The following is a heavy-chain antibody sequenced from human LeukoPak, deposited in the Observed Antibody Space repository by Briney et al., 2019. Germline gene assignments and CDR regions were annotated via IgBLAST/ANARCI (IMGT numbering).Heavy chain of an antibody. CDR3: VRDLGGRPGH. V-gene: IGHV3-74*01. CDR1: GFTFSSNW. J-gene: IGHJ4*02. Sequence: PGGSLRLSCAASGFTFSSNWMHWVRQAPGKGLVWVSRINEDGSTTNYADSVKGRSTIFRDNAKNTPYLQMSSLRAEDTAVYYCVRDLGGRPGHWGQGTLVTVSS. D-gene: IGHD1-26*01. CDR2: INEDGSTT.